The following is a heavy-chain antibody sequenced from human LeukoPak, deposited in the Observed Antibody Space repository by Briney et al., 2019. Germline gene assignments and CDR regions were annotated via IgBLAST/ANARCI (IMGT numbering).Heavy chain of an antibody. CDR2: ISGSGRNT. J-gene: IGHJ4*02. CDR3: TTDPGYYYGSGSYRGY. CDR1: GFTFSSYA. D-gene: IGHD3-10*01. Sequence: GGSLRLSCAVSGFTFSSYAMSWVRQAPGKGLEWVSAISGSGRNTYYADSVKGRFTISRDNSKNTLYLQMNSLRAEDTAVYYCTTDPGYYYGSGSYRGYWGQGTLVTVSS. V-gene: IGHV3-23*01.